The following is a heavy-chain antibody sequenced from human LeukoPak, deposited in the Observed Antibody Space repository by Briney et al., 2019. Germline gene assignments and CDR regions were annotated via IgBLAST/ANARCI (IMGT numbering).Heavy chain of an antibody. CDR2: IYYSGST. V-gene: IGHV4-59*01. J-gene: IGHJ4*02. CDR1: GRPISCYY. D-gene: IGHD3-22*01. Sequence: PSETLSLTCTVHGRPISCYYWGWIRQTPGKGLEKNGYIYYSGSTKYNPSLKSRVTISVDTSKNQFSLKLRSVTAADTAVYFCARGSYYDSSGYPLEYWGQGTLVTVSS. CDR3: ARGSYYDSSGYPLEY.